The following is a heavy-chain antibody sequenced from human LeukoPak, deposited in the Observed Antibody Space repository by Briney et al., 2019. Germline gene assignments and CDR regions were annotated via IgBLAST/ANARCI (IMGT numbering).Heavy chain of an antibody. CDR3: AKAKPILGSSRRPYFDY. CDR1: GFTFSSYG. Sequence: HPGRPLLPSCAASGFTFSSYGMHWVRQAPGKVLEWVAVIWYDGSNKYYADSVKGRFTISRDNSKNTLYLQMNSLRAEDTAVYYCAKAKPILGSSRRPYFDYWGQGTLVTVSS. J-gene: IGHJ4*02. D-gene: IGHD6-6*01. CDR2: IWYDGSNK. V-gene: IGHV3-33*06.